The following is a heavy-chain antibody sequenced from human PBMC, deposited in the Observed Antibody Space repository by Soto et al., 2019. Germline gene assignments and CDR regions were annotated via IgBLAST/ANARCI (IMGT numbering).Heavy chain of an antibody. D-gene: IGHD1-1*01. CDR1: GFTFSTYG. J-gene: IGHJ4*02. V-gene: IGHV3-30*18. CDR3: AKPVYNWNDGFFDY. Sequence: QVQLVESGGGVVQPGRSLRLSCAASGFTFSTYGMHWVRQAPGKGLEWVAVISYDGNNKYYADSVKGRFTISRDSSENTLYLQMNSLRAEDTAVYYCAKPVYNWNDGFFDYWGQGTLVTVSS. CDR2: ISYDGNNK.